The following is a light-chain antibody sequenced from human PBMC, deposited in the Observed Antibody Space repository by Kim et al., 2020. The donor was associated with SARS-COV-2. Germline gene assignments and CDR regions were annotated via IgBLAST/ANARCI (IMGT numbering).Light chain of an antibody. CDR3: AVWDDSLKQGV. J-gene: IGLJ3*02. CDR1: SSNIGSNN. Sequence: QSVLTQPPSASGTPGQRVTISCSGSSSNIGSNNVVWYQQLPGAAPNLLIYSNNQRPSGIPDRFSGSRSGTSASLAFSGLQSGDEADYYCAVWDDSLKQGVFGGGTQLTVL. V-gene: IGLV1-44*01. CDR2: SNN.